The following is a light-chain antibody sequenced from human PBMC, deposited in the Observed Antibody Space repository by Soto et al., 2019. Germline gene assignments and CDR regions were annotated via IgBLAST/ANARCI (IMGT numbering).Light chain of an antibody. CDR2: DVS. V-gene: IGKV3-11*01. CDR1: QSVFSY. J-gene: IGKJ4*01. Sequence: EIVLTQSPATLSLSPGERATLSCRASQSVFSYFAWYQQKPGQPPRLLIYDVSNRATGIPARFSGSGSGTDFTLTISSLEPEDFAVYYCQQRYKWPLTFGGGTKVEIK. CDR3: QQRYKWPLT.